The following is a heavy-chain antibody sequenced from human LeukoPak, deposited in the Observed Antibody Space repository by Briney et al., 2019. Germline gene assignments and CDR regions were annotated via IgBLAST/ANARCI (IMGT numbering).Heavy chain of an antibody. Sequence: ASVKVSCKASGYTFSSYGISWVRQAPGQGLEWMGWISVYNVNTNYAQRLQGRVTMTTDTSTSTAYMELRSLRSDDTAVYYCARDRDGYNGGDYWGQGTLVTVSS. V-gene: IGHV1-18*01. CDR1: GYTFSSYG. J-gene: IGHJ4*02. CDR3: ARDRDGYNGGDY. CDR2: ISVYNVNT. D-gene: IGHD5-24*01.